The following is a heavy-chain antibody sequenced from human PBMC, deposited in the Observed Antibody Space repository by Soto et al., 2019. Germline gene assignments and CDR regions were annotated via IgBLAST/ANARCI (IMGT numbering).Heavy chain of an antibody. CDR3: ARTLYSYGTDY. J-gene: IGHJ4*02. CDR1: GFTFSSYA. V-gene: IGHV3-23*01. D-gene: IGHD5-18*01. Sequence: EVQLLESGGGLVQPGGSLRLSCAASGFTFSSYAMSWVRQAPGKGRGWVSAIGGSGGRTYYADSVKGRFTISRDNSKNTLYLQMNSLRAEDTAVYYCARTLYSYGTDYWGQGTLVTVSS. CDR2: IGGSGGRT.